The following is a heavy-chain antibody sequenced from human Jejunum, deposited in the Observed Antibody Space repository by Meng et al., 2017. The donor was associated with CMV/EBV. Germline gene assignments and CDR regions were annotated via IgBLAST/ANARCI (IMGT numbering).Heavy chain of an antibody. CDR2: IISDGSST. Sequence: LSCAASGFTFSTYWMNWVRQAPGKGLVWVALIISDGSSTIYADSVKGRFTISRDNAKKTVYLQMNSLRAEDTAVYYCARGDGSHFYWGQGTLVTVSS. CDR3: ARGDGSHFY. D-gene: IGHD1-26*01. J-gene: IGHJ4*02. CDR1: GFTFSTYW. V-gene: IGHV3-74*01.